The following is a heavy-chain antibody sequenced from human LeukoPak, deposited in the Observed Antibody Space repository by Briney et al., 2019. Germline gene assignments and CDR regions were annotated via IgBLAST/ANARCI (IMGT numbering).Heavy chain of an antibody. CDR2: IIPIFGTA. Sequence: SVKVSCKASGGTFSSYAISWVRQAPGQGLEWMGGIIPIFGTANYAQKFQGRVTITADKSTSTAYMELSSLRSEDTAVYYCARLWSSWYSFDYWGQGTLVTVSS. J-gene: IGHJ4*02. CDR1: GGTFSSYA. D-gene: IGHD6-13*01. V-gene: IGHV1-69*06. CDR3: ARLWSSWYSFDY.